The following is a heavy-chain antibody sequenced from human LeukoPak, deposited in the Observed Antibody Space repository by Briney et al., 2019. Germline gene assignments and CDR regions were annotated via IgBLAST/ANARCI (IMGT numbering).Heavy chain of an antibody. Sequence: GGSLRLSCAASGFIFSSYGMHWVRQAPGKGLEWVAFIRYDGNKKYYADSVKGRFTISRDNSKNTLYLQMNSLRAEDTAVYYSSPAIIGYWGQGTLVTVSS. CDR2: IRYDGNKK. CDR3: SPAIIGY. J-gene: IGHJ4*02. V-gene: IGHV3-30*02. D-gene: IGHD2-21*02. CDR1: GFIFSSYG.